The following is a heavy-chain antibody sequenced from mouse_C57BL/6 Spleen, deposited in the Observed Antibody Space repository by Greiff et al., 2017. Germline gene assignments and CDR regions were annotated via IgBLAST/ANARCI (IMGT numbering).Heavy chain of an antibody. Sequence: DVKLVESGGDLVKPGGSLKLSCAASGFTFSSYGMSWVRQTPDKRLEWVATISSGGSYTYYPDSVKGRFTISRDNAKNTLYLQMSSLKSEDTAMYYCARHGAAQAAMDYWGQGTSVTVSS. J-gene: IGHJ4*01. CDR3: ARHGAAQAAMDY. V-gene: IGHV5-6*02. CDR2: ISSGGSYT. CDR1: GFTFSSYG. D-gene: IGHD3-2*02.